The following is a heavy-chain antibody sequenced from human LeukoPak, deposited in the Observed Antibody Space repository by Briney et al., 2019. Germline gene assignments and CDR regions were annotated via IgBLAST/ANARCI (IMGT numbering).Heavy chain of an antibody. CDR1: GDSISTYY. Sequence: PSETLSLTCTVSGDSISTYYWSWIRQPPGKGLEWIGYAYYSGSTNYNPSLKSRVTISVDTSKNQFSLSLNSVTAADTAIYYCARADYGGPFDYWGQGTLVTVSS. V-gene: IGHV4-59*08. J-gene: IGHJ4*02. CDR3: ARADYGGPFDY. CDR2: AYYSGST. D-gene: IGHD4-23*01.